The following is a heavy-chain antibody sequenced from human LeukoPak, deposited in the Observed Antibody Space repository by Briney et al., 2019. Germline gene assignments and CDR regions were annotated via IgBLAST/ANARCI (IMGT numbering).Heavy chain of an antibody. CDR1: GFTFSSYS. V-gene: IGHV3-48*01. J-gene: IGHJ4*02. CDR3: ARGSTYYDSSGQVPFDY. CDR2: ISGSSSTI. D-gene: IGHD3-22*01. Sequence: GGSLRLSCAASGFTFSSYSMNWVRQAPGKGLQWGSYISGSSSTIYYADSVKGRFTISRDNGKNTLYLQMNSLRAEDTAVYYCARGSTYYDSSGQVPFDYWGQGTLVTVSS.